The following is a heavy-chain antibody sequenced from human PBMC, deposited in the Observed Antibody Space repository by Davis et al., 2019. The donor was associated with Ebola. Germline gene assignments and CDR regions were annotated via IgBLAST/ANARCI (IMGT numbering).Heavy chain of an antibody. CDR1: GGSLSDYY. CDR3: ARGHDYNWNY. D-gene: IGHD1-7*01. CDR2: ISHSGST. Sequence: MPSETLSLTCAVYGGSLSDYYYSWIRQPPGAGLEWIGEISHSGSTKYNPSLKSRVTISIDTSKNQFSLKVADVTAADTAVYYCARGHDYNWNYWSQETMVTVSS. V-gene: IGHV4-34*01. J-gene: IGHJ3*01.